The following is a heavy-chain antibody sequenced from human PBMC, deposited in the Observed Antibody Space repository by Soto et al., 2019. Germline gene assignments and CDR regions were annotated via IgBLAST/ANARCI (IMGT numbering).Heavy chain of an antibody. CDR2: ISYDGSNK. V-gene: IGHV3-30*18. J-gene: IGHJ4*02. D-gene: IGHD6-6*01. CDR3: AKAQALEYSSSSCFDY. CDR1: GFTFSSYG. Sequence: GGSLRLSCAASGFTFSSYGMHWVRQAPGKGLEWVAVISYDGSNKYYADSVKGRFTISRDNSKNTLYLQMNSLRAEDTAVYYCAKAQALEYSSSSCFDYWGQGTLVTVSS.